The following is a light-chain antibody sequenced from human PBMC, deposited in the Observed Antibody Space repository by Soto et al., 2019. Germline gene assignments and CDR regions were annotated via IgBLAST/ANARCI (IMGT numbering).Light chain of an antibody. CDR2: GAS. V-gene: IGKV3-15*01. J-gene: IGKJ2*01. CDR3: QQYNNWHPMYT. Sequence: EIVMTQSPATLSVSPGERATLSCRASQSVSSNLAWYQQKPGQAPRLLIYGASTRATGIPARFSGSGSGTEVTLTISSPQSEDFAVYYCQQYNNWHPMYTFGQGTKLEIK. CDR1: QSVSSN.